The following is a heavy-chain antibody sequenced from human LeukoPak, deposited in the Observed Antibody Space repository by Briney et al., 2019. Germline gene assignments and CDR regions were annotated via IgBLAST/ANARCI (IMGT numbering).Heavy chain of an antibody. J-gene: IGHJ6*02. V-gene: IGHV1-69*04. CDR2: IIPIFGIA. CDR3: ATSGYSYGYISYYYYGMDV. D-gene: IGHD5-18*01. CDR1: GGTFSSYA. Sequence: VKVSCKASGGTFSSYAISWVRQSPGPGLEWMGRIIPIFGIANYAQKFQGRVTITAHKSTSTDYMELSSLRSEATAVYYCATSGYSYGYISYYYYGMDVWGQGTTVTVPS.